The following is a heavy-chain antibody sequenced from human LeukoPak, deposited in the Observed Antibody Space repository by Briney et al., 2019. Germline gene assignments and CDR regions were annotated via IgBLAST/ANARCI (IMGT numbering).Heavy chain of an antibody. CDR2: ISYDGSNK. Sequence: PGRSLRLSCAASGFTFRNYGMHWVRQAPGKGLEWVAVISYDGSNKYYADSVKGRFTISRDNSKNTVYLQMNSLRVEDTAVYYCAKCGYSGYLPETPLDYWGQGTLVTVSS. V-gene: IGHV3-30*18. CDR3: AKCGYSGYLPETPLDY. D-gene: IGHD5-12*01. J-gene: IGHJ4*02. CDR1: GFTFRNYG.